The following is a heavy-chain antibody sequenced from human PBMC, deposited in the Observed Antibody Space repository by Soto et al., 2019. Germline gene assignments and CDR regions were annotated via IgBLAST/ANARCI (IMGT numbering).Heavy chain of an antibody. V-gene: IGHV1-24*01. CDR1: GYTLTELS. Sequence: QVQLVQSGAEVKKPGASVKGSCKVSGYTLTELSMQWVRQAPGKGLEWMGGLDTEDGERIYEQKFQGKVTMTEDTSKETAYLELSSLRSEDTAVYYCATGPPLLVPAVYYYYYYMDVWGKGTTVTVS. D-gene: IGHD2-2*01. CDR2: LDTEDGER. CDR3: ATGPPLLVPAVYYYYYYMDV. J-gene: IGHJ6*03.